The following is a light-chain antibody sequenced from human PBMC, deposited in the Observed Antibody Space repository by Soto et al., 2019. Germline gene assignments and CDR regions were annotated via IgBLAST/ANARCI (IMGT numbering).Light chain of an antibody. CDR2: DAS. V-gene: IGKV3-15*01. Sequence: EIVFKQSPGTLSLSPGETATLSSRASQTVRNNYLAWYQQKPGQAPRLLIYDASTRATGIPARFSGSGSGTEFTLTISSLQSEDFAVYYCQQYNNWPRTFGQGTKVDI. J-gene: IGKJ1*01. CDR3: QQYNNWPRT. CDR1: QTVRNN.